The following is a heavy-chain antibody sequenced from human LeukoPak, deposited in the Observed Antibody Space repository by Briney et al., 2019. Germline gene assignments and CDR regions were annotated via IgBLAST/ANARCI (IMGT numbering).Heavy chain of an antibody. CDR3: TTNPGTWGDF. CDR2: IKSETNGGTA. D-gene: IGHD7-27*01. CDR1: GLTFSSSW. Sequence: GGSLRLSCAVSGLTFSSSWMNWVRQAPGKGLEWVAHIKSETNGGTADYAAAVEGRFTISRDDSKNTLYLQMNSLKIEDTAVYFCTTNPGTWGDFWGQGSLVTVSS. J-gene: IGHJ4*02. V-gene: IGHV3-15*07.